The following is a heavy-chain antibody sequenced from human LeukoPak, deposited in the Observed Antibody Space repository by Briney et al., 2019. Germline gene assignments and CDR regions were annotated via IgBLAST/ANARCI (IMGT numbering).Heavy chain of an antibody. J-gene: IGHJ1*01. CDR1: GGSFSGYY. V-gene: IGHV4-34*01. CDR2: INHSGST. D-gene: IGHD3-10*01. CDR3: ARGSGLLWFGEPYFQH. Sequence: PSETLSLTCAVYGGSFSGYYWSWIRQPPGKGLEWIGEINHSGSTNYNPSLKSRVTISVDTSKNQFSPKLSSVTAADTAVYYCARGSGLLWFGEPYFQHWGQGTLVTVSS.